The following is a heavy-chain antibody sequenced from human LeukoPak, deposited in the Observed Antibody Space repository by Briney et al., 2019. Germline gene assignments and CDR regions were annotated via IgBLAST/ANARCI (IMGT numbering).Heavy chain of an antibody. V-gene: IGHV3-23*01. CDR3: AKDRVYYFDSSGYSCDY. D-gene: IGHD3-22*01. CDR1: GFTFSNYA. CDR2: ISGGVGTT. Sequence: SGGSLRLSCAASGFTFSNYAMSWVRQAPGKGLEWVSGISGGVGTTYYADSVKGRFTISRDNSKNTLYLQMHSLRAEDTAVYYSAKDRVYYFDSSGYSCDYWGQGSLVTVSS. J-gene: IGHJ4*02.